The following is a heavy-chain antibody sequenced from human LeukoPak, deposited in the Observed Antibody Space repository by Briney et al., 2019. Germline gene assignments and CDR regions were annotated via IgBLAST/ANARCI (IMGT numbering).Heavy chain of an antibody. J-gene: IGHJ5*02. CDR3: AREPVVVAATKWFDP. D-gene: IGHD2-15*01. CDR1: GGTFSSYA. Sequence: GASVKVSCKASGGTFSSYAISWVRQAPGQGLEWMGGIIPIFRTPNYAQKFQGRVTITADESTSTVYMQLSSLRSEDTAVYYCAREPVVVAATKWFDPWGQGTLVTVPS. V-gene: IGHV1-69*13. CDR2: IIPIFRTP.